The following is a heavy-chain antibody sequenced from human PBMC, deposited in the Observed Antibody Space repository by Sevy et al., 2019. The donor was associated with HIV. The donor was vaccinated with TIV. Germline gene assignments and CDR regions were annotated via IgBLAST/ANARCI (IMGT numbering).Heavy chain of an antibody. J-gene: IGHJ4*02. CDR2: IRSKANSYAT. CDR3: TRLGSGPPKMATTSPALYYFDY. D-gene: IGHD1-1*01. CDR1: GFTFSGSA. V-gene: IGHV3-73*01. Sequence: GGSLRLSCAASGFTFSGSAMHWVRQASGKGLEWVGRIRSKANSYATAYAASVKGRFTISTDDSKNTAYLQMNSLKTEDTAVYYCTRLGSGPPKMATTSPALYYFDYWGQGTLVTVSS.